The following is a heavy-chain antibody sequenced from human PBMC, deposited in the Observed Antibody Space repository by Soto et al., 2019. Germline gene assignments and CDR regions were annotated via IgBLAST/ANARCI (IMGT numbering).Heavy chain of an antibody. D-gene: IGHD3-3*01. Sequence: QVQLVQSGAEVRKPGSSVKVSCKASAGTFSSHSISWVRQAPGQGLEWMGGIIPMFGTPNYAQKFQGRVTITADKSTRTAYMEVSSLRSEDTAVYYCARSVLEWLSSNYYYYGMDVWGQGTTVTVSS. V-gene: IGHV1-69*06. CDR3: ARSVLEWLSSNYYYYGMDV. J-gene: IGHJ6*02. CDR1: AGTFSSHS. CDR2: IIPMFGTP.